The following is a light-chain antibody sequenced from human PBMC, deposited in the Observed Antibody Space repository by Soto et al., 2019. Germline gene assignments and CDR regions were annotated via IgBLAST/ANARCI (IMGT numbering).Light chain of an antibody. CDR3: QQLNSYPLT. V-gene: IGKV1-5*01. CDR2: DAS. J-gene: IGKJ3*01. CDR1: QSISSW. Sequence: DIQMTQSPSTLSASVGDRVTITCRASQSISSWLAWYQQKPGKAPKLLIYDASSLESGVPSRFSGSGSGTEFTLTISSLQPEDFAMYFCQQLNSYPLTFGPGTKVDIK.